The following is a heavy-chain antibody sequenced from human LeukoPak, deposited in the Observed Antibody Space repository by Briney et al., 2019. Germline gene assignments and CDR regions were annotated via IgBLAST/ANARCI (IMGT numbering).Heavy chain of an antibody. CDR3: ARTARAGTYDAFDM. CDR2: ITSTSIYI. Sequence: GGSLRLSCAASRFTFSSYTMKWVRQAPGKGLEWVSSITSTSIYIYYADSMKGRFTVSRDNGKNSLYLQMNSLRAEDTAMYYCARTARAGTYDAFDMWGQGTMVTVSS. J-gene: IGHJ3*02. D-gene: IGHD6-13*01. V-gene: IGHV3-21*01. CDR1: RFTFSSYT.